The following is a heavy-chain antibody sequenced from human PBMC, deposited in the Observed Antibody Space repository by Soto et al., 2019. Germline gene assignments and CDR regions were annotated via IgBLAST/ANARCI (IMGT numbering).Heavy chain of an antibody. CDR1: GGSVSNKTYY. CDR2: VYYSGTT. D-gene: IGHD4-17*01. V-gene: IGHV4-61*01. CDR3: ARTTAVPNTLRSRYFFDY. J-gene: IGHJ4*02. Sequence: QVQLQELGPGLLKPSETLSLTCSVSGGSVSNKTYYWSWIRQPPGKRLEWIGYVYYSGTTNYNPSLKTLVTISVDLSKNQFSLRVSSVTTADTTLYYWARTTAVPNTLRSRYFFDYWGQGTLVTVSS.